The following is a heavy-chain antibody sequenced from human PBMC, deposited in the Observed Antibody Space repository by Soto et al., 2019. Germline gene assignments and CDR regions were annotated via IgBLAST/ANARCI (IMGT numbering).Heavy chain of an antibody. CDR3: ARAFKDTAMVYYFDY. CDR1: GGTFSSYA. V-gene: IGHV1-69*06. J-gene: IGHJ4*02. D-gene: IGHD5-18*01. Sequence: GASVKVSCKASGGTFSSYAISWVRQAPGQGLEWMGGIIPIFGTANYAQKFQGRVTITADKSTSTAYMELSSLRSEDTAVYYCARAFKDTAMVYYFDYWGQGTLVTVSS. CDR2: IIPIFGTA.